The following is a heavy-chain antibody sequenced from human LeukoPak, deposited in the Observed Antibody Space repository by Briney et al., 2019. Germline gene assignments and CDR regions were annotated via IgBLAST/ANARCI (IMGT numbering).Heavy chain of an antibody. CDR3: ARLGIAAAGYYFDY. CDR2: MNPNSGNT. CDR1: GGTFSSYA. Sequence: ASVKVSCKASGGTFSSYAISWVRQAPGQGLEWMGGMNPNSGNTGYAQKFQGRVTITRNTSISTAYMELSSLRSEDTAVYYCARLGIAAAGYYFDYWGQGTLVTVSS. J-gene: IGHJ4*02. V-gene: IGHV1-8*03. D-gene: IGHD6-13*01.